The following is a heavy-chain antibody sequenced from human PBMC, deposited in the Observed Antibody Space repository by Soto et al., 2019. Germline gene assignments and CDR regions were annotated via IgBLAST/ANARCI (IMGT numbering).Heavy chain of an antibody. D-gene: IGHD3-10*01. CDR3: AKERLGRGIDY. J-gene: IGHJ4*02. CDR1: GFTFSNYA. CDR2: VNNGCGGT. V-gene: IGHV3-23*01. Sequence: EVLLLDSGGGLVQPGGSLRLSCAASGFTFSNYAMTWVRQAPGKEPEWISTVNNGCGGTYYADSVKGRFTISRDNSKNTLYLQVSSLRAEDTAVYYCAKERLGRGIDYWGQGILVTVSS.